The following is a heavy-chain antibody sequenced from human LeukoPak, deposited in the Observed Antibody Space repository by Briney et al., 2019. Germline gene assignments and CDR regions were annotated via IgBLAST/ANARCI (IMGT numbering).Heavy chain of an antibody. J-gene: IGHJ2*01. Sequence: SQTLSLTCGVDGGSIYGHYSKCIRQPPGKGLEWIGEISPSGSNTYNPSLGSRFHISVDTSKNHFSLDLNSVTAADTALYYCARAPPSAFFTRNWYFDLWGLGTLVTVSS. D-gene: IGHD3-3*02. CDR3: ARAPPSAFFTRNWYFDL. CDR2: ISPSGSN. CDR1: GGSIYGHY. V-gene: IGHV4-34*01.